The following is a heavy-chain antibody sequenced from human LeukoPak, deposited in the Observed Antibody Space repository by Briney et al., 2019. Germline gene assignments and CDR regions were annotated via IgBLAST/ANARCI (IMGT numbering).Heavy chain of an antibody. V-gene: IGHV1-2*02. CDR1: GYTFTGYY. J-gene: IGHJ3*02. D-gene: IGHD3-22*01. CDR3: ARKSITTSEPSDAFDI. CDR2: INPNSGGT. Sequence: GASVKVSCKASGYTFTGYYMHWVRQAPGQGLEWMGWINPNSGGTNYAQKFQGRVTMTRDTSISTAYMELSRLRSDDTAVYYCARKSITTSEPSDAFDIWGQGTMVTVSS.